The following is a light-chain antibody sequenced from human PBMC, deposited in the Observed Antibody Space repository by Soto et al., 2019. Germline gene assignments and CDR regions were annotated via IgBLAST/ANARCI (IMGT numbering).Light chain of an antibody. CDR2: VVS. J-gene: IGKJ2*01. Sequence: DIQLTQSPSSLSASVGDRVTITCRASQTISSNLNWYQQKPGEAPKLLMYVVSSLQGGVPSRFSGSESGTDYTLTISSLQPDDFATYYCQQSYSLPYTFGQGTKLEIK. CDR3: QQSYSLPYT. V-gene: IGKV1-39*01. CDR1: QTISSN.